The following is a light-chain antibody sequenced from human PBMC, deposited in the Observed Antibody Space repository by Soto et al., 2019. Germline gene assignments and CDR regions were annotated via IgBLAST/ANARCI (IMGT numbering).Light chain of an antibody. CDR3: QQRVDWLT. J-gene: IGKJ4*01. Sequence: EIVMTQSPATLSVSPGERATLSCRASQSVSNNLAWYQQRPGQAPRLLIYDASNRATGIPARFSGSGSGTDFTLTISSLEPEDFAVYYCQQRVDWLTFGGGTKVDIK. V-gene: IGKV3-11*01. CDR2: DAS. CDR1: QSVSNN.